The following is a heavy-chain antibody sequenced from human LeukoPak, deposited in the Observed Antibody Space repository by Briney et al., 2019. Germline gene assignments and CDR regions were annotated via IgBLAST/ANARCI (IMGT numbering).Heavy chain of an antibody. Sequence: QPGGSLRLSCAASGFTFSNYWMHWVRQAPGKGLVWVSRIYTDGSSTNYADSVKGRFTISRDNAKNTLYLQMNSLRAEDTAVYYCARVQRAAAAIPGGSYNWFDPWGQGTLVTVSS. CDR1: GFTFSNYW. J-gene: IGHJ5*02. V-gene: IGHV3-74*01. CDR2: IYTDGSST. CDR3: ARVQRAAAAIPGGSYNWFDP. D-gene: IGHD6-13*01.